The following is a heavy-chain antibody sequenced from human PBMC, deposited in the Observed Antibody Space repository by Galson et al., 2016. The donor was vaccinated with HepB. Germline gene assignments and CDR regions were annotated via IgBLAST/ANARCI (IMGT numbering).Heavy chain of an antibody. Sequence: PALVKPTQTLTLTCTFSGFSLSTSGMCVSWIRQPPGKALEWLARIDWDDDKYYSTSLKTRLTISKDTSKNQVVLTMTNMDPVDTATYYCARRSGYDLGVAFDIWGQGKMVTVSS. CDR3: ARRSGYDLGVAFDI. D-gene: IGHD5-12*01. CDR1: GFSLSTSGMC. V-gene: IGHV2-70*11. CDR2: IDWDDDK. J-gene: IGHJ3*02.